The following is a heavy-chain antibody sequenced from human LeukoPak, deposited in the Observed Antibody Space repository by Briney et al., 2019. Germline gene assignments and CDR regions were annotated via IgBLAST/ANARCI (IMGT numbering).Heavy chain of an antibody. J-gene: IGHJ1*01. V-gene: IGHV3-74*01. Sequence: PGGSLRLSCAASGFTFSTYWMHWVRHAPGKGLVWFSRIKSDGSTNYADSVKGRFTISRDHAKNTVSLQMNSLRPEDTGVYYCARAPSEIGGYYPEYFRHWGQGTMVTVSS. CDR1: GFTFSTYW. D-gene: IGHD3-22*01. CDR2: IKSDGST. CDR3: ARAPSEIGGYYPEYFRH.